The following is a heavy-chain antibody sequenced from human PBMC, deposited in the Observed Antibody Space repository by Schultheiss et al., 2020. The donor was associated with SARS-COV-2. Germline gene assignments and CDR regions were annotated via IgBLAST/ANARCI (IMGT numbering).Heavy chain of an antibody. CDR3: AKEPNSCGSPYYFDY. CDR2: INGDGSTI. CDR1: GFTFSDYW. V-gene: IGHV3-74*01. J-gene: IGHJ4*02. D-gene: IGHD6-19*01. Sequence: GESLKISCAASGFTFSDYWMHWVRQAPGEGLMWVSRINGDGSTINYADSVKGRFTISRDNAKNTLFLQMNSLTADDTAVYYCAKEPNSCGSPYYFDYWGQGTLVTVSS.